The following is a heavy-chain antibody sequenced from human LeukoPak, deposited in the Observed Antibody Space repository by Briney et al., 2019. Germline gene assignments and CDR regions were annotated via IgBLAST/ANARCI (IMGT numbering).Heavy chain of an antibody. Sequence: SETLSLTCTVSGGSISSYYWSWIRQPPGEGLKWIGNIYYSGYTTYSPSPRSRVTISVDTSKNQFSLKLSSVTAADTAVYYCARETSQKGAHYMDVWGKGTTITISS. CDR1: GGSISSYY. CDR2: IYYSGYT. V-gene: IGHV4-59*01. D-gene: IGHD3-16*01. CDR3: ARETSQKGAHYMDV. J-gene: IGHJ6*03.